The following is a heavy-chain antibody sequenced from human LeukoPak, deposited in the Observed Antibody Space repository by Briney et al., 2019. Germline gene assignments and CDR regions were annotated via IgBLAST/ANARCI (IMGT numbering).Heavy chain of an antibody. J-gene: IGHJ5*02. CDR1: GFTFSSYG. Sequence: LAGGSLRLSCAASGFTFSSYGMHWVRRAPGKGLEWVALIRYDGSKKYYADSVKGRFTISRDNSKNTLYLQMNSLRAEDTAVFYCAKISDVEPLDPWGQGTLVTVSS. D-gene: IGHD1-14*01. V-gene: IGHV3-30*02. CDR3: AKISDVEPLDP. CDR2: IRYDGSKK.